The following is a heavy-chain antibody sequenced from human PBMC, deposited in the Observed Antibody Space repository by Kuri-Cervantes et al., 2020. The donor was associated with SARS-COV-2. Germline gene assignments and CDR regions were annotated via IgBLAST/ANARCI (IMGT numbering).Heavy chain of an antibody. CDR3: ARAEERWLQLNYYYYYMDV. V-gene: IGHV3-21*01. D-gene: IGHD5-24*01. J-gene: IGHJ6*03. Sequence: GVLKISCAASGFTFSSYSMNWVRQAPGKGLEWVSSISSSSSYIYYADSVKGRFTISRDNAKNSLYLQMNSLRAEDTAVYYCARAEERWLQLNYYYYYMDVWGKGTTVTVSS. CDR2: ISSSSSYI. CDR1: GFTFSSYS.